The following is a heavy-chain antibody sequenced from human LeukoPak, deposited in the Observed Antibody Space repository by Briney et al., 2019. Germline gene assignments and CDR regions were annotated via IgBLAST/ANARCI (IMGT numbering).Heavy chain of an antibody. J-gene: IGHJ3*02. D-gene: IGHD3-9*01. Sequence: PSETLSLTCTVSGGSISSYYWSWIRQPPGKGLEWIGYIYYSGSTNYNPSLKSRVTISVDTSKNQFSLKLSSVTAADTAVYYCARGILRYFDWLLPNDAFDIWGQGTMVTVSS. CDR1: GGSISSYY. CDR2: IYYSGST. V-gene: IGHV4-59*01. CDR3: ARGILRYFDWLLPNDAFDI.